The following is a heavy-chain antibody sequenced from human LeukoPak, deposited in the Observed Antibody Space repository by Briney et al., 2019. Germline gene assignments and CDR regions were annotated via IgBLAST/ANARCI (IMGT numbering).Heavy chain of an antibody. J-gene: IGHJ4*02. CDR1: GFSLSTSGMG. CDR3: AHRWAVAPTFDY. V-gene: IGHV2-5*01. Sequence: ESGPTLVNPTQTLTLTCTFSGFSLSTSGMGVGWIRQPPGKALEWLVLIYWNDDKRYSPSLKSRLTITKDTSKNQVVLTMTNMDPVDTATYYCAHRWAVAPTFDYWGQGTLVTVSS. D-gene: IGHD6-19*01. CDR2: IYWNDDK.